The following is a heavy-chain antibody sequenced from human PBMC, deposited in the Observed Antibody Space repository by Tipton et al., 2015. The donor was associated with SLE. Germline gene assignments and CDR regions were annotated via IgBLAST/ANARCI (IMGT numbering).Heavy chain of an antibody. CDR2: INHSGST. CDR3: ARVPVARSRGWFDP. CDR1: GGSFSGYY. Sequence: TLSLTCAVYGGSFSGYYWSWIRQPPGKGLEWIGEINHSGSTNYNPSLKSRVTISVDTSKNQFSLKLSSVTAADTAVYYCARVPVARSRGWFDPWGQGTLATVSS. D-gene: IGHD3-10*01. V-gene: IGHV4-34*01. J-gene: IGHJ5*02.